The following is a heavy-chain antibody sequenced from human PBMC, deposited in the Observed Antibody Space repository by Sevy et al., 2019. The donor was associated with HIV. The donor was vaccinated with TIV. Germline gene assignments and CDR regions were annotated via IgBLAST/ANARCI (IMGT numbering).Heavy chain of an antibody. CDR1: GFTFSSYA. CDR3: AKFYGSWTAEYYFDY. J-gene: IGHJ4*02. D-gene: IGHD2-21*02. Sequence: QLGGSLRLSCAASGFTFSSYAMSWVRQAPGKGLEWVSAISGSGGSTYYADSVKGRFTISRDNSKNTLYLQMNSLRAEDTAVYYCAKFYGSWTAEYYFDYWGQGTLVTVSS. CDR2: ISGSGGST. V-gene: IGHV3-23*01.